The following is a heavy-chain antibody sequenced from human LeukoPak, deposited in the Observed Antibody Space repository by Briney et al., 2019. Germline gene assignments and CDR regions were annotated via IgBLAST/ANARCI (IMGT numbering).Heavy chain of an antibody. J-gene: IGHJ4*02. CDR3: ARGSSSSGQFDY. CDR2: VFYNGAT. V-gene: IGHV4-39*07. Sequence: SETLSLTCIVSGGSISSSIYYWAWVRQPPGKGLEWIGTVFYNGATQYSPSLRSRVTISIDTSTNQFSLKLTSVTAADTALYYCARGSSSSGQFDYWGQGTLVTVSS. D-gene: IGHD6-6*01. CDR1: GGSISSSIYY.